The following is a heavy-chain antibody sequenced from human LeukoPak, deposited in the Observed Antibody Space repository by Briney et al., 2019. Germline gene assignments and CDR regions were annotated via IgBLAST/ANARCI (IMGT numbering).Heavy chain of an antibody. J-gene: IGHJ5*02. Sequence: SQTLSLSCAISGDSFSSNSAAWNWIRQSLSRGLEWLGRTYYRSKWYNDYAVSVKSRITINPDTSKNQFSLQLSSVTPEDTAVYYCAGGYSSGGKWFDPWGQGTLVTVSS. CDR1: GDSFSSNSAA. CDR2: TYYRSKWYN. CDR3: AGGYSSGGKWFDP. D-gene: IGHD6-19*01. V-gene: IGHV6-1*01.